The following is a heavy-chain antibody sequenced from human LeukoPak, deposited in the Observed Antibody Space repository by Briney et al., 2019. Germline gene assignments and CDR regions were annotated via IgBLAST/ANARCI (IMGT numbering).Heavy chain of an antibody. V-gene: IGHV4-59*08. CDR3: ARRRAAVGYDTFGI. D-gene: IGHD6-13*01. J-gene: IGHJ3*02. CDR2: IYYTGST. Sequence: SETLSLTCTVSTGSLSSYYWNWIRQPPGKGLEWIGYIYYTGSTKYNPSFESRVTISVDTSKNQFSLKLSSVTAADTAVYYCARRRAAVGYDTFGIWGQGTMVTVSS. CDR1: TGSLSSYY.